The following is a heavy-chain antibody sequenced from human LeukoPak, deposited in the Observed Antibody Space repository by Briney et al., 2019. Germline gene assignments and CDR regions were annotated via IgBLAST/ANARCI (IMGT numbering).Heavy chain of an antibody. CDR3: ARDRITDCSTTSCTIANWFDP. D-gene: IGHD2-2*01. CDR2: INPNSGGT. V-gene: IGHV1-2*02. CDR1: GYXFIDYY. Sequence: GASVKVSCKASGYXFIDYYMHWVRQAPGQGLEWMGWINPNSGGTDYAQKFQGRVTMTRDTSIDTAYMELSRLTSDDTAVYYCARDRITDCSTTSCTIANWFDPWGQGTLVTVSS. J-gene: IGHJ5*02.